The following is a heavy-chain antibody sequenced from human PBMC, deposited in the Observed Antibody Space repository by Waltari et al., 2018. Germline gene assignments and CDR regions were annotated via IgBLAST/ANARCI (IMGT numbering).Heavy chain of an antibody. J-gene: IGHJ4*02. V-gene: IGHV3-43D*03. CDR2: ISWDGGST. CDR3: AKDSSSWYGGDYFDY. Sequence: EVQLVESVGVVVQPGGSLRLSCAASGFTFDDYAMHWVRTAPGKGLEWVSLISWDGGSTYYADSVKGRFTISRDNSKNSLYLQMNSLRAEDTALYYCAKDSSSWYGGDYFDYWGQGTLVTVSS. D-gene: IGHD6-13*01. CDR1: GFTFDDYA.